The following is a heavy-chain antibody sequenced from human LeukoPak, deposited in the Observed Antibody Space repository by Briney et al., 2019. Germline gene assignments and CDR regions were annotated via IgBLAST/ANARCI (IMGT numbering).Heavy chain of an antibody. D-gene: IGHD2-2*01. V-gene: IGHV3-23*01. Sequence: GGSLRLSCAAFGFTFSSYAMSWARQAPGKGLEWVSAISGTGGSTYYADSVKGRFTISRDNSKNTLYLQMNSLRAEDTAVYYCAKDSPGRGSTSCSNCWGQGTLVTVSS. CDR3: AKDSPGRGSTSCSNC. CDR1: GFTFSSYA. CDR2: ISGTGGST. J-gene: IGHJ4*02.